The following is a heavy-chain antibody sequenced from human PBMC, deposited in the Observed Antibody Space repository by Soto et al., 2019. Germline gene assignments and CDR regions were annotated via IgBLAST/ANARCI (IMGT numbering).Heavy chain of an antibody. Sequence: GSSVSVSCKSSGYTFTTYDINWVRQAPGQGLEWLGWMDPNSGSTGYAQNFQGRITITRNISRTTAHMELSSLQSEDTAVYYCARERKFDFWRKGLDVWGQGTPVTVSS. D-gene: IGHD3-3*01. CDR1: GYTFTTYD. CDR3: ARERKFDFWRKGLDV. CDR2: MDPNSGST. J-gene: IGHJ6*02. V-gene: IGHV1-8*01.